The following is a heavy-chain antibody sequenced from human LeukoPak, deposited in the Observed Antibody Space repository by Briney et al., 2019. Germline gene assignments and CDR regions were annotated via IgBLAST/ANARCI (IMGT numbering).Heavy chain of an antibody. CDR3: ARADSANYYTGGYMGV. V-gene: IGHV4-4*07. D-gene: IGHD3-3*01. J-gene: IGHJ6*03. CDR2: YYTSRRT. Sequence: SVPVSLLCTLWGGFINNLYGLGIRQPAGGAVVGSGRYYTSRRTNYNPSLKSRLNISVDKTKNQFSLKLSSVTAADTAMYYCARADSANYYTGGYMGVWGKGTTVTVSS. CDR1: GGFINNLY.